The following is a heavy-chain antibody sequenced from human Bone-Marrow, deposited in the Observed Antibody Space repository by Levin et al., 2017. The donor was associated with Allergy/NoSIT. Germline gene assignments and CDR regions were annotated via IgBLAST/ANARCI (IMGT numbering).Heavy chain of an antibody. Sequence: PEASVKVSCKASGYTFTGHHIQWARQAPGQGLEWMGYINPNSGTTKSSQKFQDRVILTRDTSIATAYMELSGLRFDDTALYFCARSEYKNFPFDLWGQGTLVTVSS. CDR3: ARSEYKNFPFDL. CDR2: INPNSGTT. CDR1: GYTFTGHH. D-gene: IGHD2/OR15-2a*01. J-gene: IGHJ4*02. V-gene: IGHV1-2*02.